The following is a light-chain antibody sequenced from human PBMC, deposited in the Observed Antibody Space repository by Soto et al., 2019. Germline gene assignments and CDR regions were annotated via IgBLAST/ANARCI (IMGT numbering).Light chain of an antibody. Sequence: DIQMTQSPSSLSASVGDTVTINCRASQSISIHLNWYQQKGGKVPKLLIYAASNLYSGVPSRFSGSGSETDFALTISSLQPEDFATYYCQQSYITPYTFGQGTRLEIK. CDR1: QSISIH. CDR2: AAS. J-gene: IGKJ2*01. CDR3: QQSYITPYT. V-gene: IGKV1-39*01.